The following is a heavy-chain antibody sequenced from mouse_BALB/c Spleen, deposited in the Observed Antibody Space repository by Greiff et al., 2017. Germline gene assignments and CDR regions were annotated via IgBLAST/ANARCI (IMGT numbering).Heavy chain of an antibody. CDR3: ARVGGNYYFDY. J-gene: IGHJ2*01. Sequence: DVMLVESGGGLVKPGGSLKLSCAASGFTFSDYYMYWVRQTPEKRLEWVATISDGGSYTYYPDSVKGRFTISRDNAKNNLYLQMSSLKSEDTAMYYCARVGGNYYFDYWGQGTTLTVSS. CDR1: GFTFSDYY. D-gene: IGHD2-1*01. V-gene: IGHV5-4*02. CDR2: ISDGGSYT.